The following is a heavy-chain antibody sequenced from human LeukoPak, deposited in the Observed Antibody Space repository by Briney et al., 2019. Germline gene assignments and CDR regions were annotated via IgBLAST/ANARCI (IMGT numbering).Heavy chain of an antibody. CDR3: AKEPRYYYDSSGYYDY. J-gene: IGHJ4*02. CDR2: ISYDGSNK. Sequence: GGSLRLSCEASGFTFSSYGIHWVRQAPGKGLEWVAVISYDGSNKYYADSVKGRFTISRDNSKNTLYLQMNSLRAEDTAVYYCAKEPRYYYDSSGYYDYWGQGTLVSVSS. V-gene: IGHV3-30*18. D-gene: IGHD3-22*01. CDR1: GFTFSSYG.